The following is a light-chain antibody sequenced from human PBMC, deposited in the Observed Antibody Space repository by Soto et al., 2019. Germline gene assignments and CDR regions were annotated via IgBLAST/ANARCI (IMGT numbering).Light chain of an antibody. Sequence: IVLTQSPGTLSLSHRERATLSSRASQSVSTSYVAWYQQKFGQAPRLLIYDASTRATGIPDRFSGSGSGTDFILTISRLETDDFAVYDGQQCGRSPRTFCQGTKVDIK. V-gene: IGKV3-20*01. CDR3: QQCGRSPRT. J-gene: IGKJ1*01. CDR1: QSVSTSY. CDR2: DAS.